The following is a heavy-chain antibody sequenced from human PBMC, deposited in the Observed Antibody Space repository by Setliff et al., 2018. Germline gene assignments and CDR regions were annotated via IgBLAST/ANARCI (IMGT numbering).Heavy chain of an antibody. D-gene: IGHD3-22*01. V-gene: IGHV4-59*08. CDR1: GSSFSSYS. J-gene: IGHJ6*03. Sequence: PSETLSLTCTVSGSSFSSYSWSWIRQPPGKGLEWIGYKYYSGGTNSNPSLKSRVTISVDTSRNQFSLKLSSVTAADTAVYYCARWRVRDSGYYPRLSYMDVWGKGTTVTVSS. CDR2: KYYSGGT. CDR3: ARWRVRDSGYYPRLSYMDV.